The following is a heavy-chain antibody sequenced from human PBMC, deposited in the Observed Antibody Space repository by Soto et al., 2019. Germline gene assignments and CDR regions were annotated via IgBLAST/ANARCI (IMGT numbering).Heavy chain of an antibody. Sequence: QVQLVQSGAEVKKPGSSVKVSCKASGGTFSSYAISWVRQAPGQGLEWMGGIIPIFGTANYAQKFQGRVTITADESTSTVYMELSSLRSEDTAVYYCARGGRRGYCSSTSCYSMDVWGQGTTVTVSS. V-gene: IGHV1-69*01. D-gene: IGHD2-2*02. CDR2: IIPIFGTA. CDR1: GGTFSSYA. CDR3: ARGGRRGYCSSTSCYSMDV. J-gene: IGHJ6*02.